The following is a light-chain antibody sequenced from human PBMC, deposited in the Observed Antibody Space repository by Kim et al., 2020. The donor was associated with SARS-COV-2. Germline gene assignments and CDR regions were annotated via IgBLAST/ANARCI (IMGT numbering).Light chain of an antibody. Sequence: GQRVTISCSGSRSNIGSNTVNGYQHLPGTAPKVLMYTDNERPSGVPDRFSGSKSGTSASLVISALQSEDEADYYCAAWDDSLSGRVFGGGTQLTVL. CDR1: RSNIGSNT. CDR3: AAWDDSLSGRV. J-gene: IGLJ3*02. CDR2: TDN. V-gene: IGLV1-44*01.